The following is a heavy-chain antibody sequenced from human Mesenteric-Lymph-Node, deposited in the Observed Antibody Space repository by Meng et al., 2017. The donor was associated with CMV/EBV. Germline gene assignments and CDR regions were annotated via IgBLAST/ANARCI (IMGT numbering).Heavy chain of an antibody. D-gene: IGHD5/OR15-5a*01. J-gene: IGHJ6*02. CDR1: GFTFSTSG. CDR2: ISSSSTYI. V-gene: IGHV3-21*01. CDR3: ARFQSTLGTSLYYYYYGMDV. Sequence: GGSLRLSCAASGFTFSTSGMSWVRQAPGKGLEWVASISSSSTYIYYADSVKGRFTVSRDNAENSLFLQINSLRADDTAVYYCARFQSTLGTSLYYYYYGMDVWGQGTTVNVSS.